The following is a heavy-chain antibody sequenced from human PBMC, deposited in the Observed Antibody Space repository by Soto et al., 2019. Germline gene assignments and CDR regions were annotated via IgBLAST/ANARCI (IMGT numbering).Heavy chain of an antibody. V-gene: IGHV1-24*01. J-gene: IGHJ6*03. CDR3: ASSIAAAGNYYYYMDV. CDR1: GYTLTELS. Sequence: VKVSCKVSGYTLTELSMHWVRQAPGKGLEWMGGFDPEDGETIYAQKFQGRVTMTEDTSTDTAYMELSSLRSEDTAVYYCASSIAAAGNYYYYMDVWGKGTTVTVSS. CDR2: FDPEDGET. D-gene: IGHD6-13*01.